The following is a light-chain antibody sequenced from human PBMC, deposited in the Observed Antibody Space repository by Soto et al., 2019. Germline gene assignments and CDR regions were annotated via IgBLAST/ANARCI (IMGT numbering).Light chain of an antibody. CDR2: EVT. J-gene: IGLJ1*01. CDR1: SSDVGSHIA. V-gene: IGLV2-23*02. CDR3: CSFTNSGTFV. Sequence: ALTQPASVSGSPGQSITIACTGTSSDVGSHIAATWYQQPPGKVPRLIIYEVTKRPSGISNRFSGSKSGNSASLTISGLQAEDEADYYCCSFTNSGTFVFGTGTKVTVL.